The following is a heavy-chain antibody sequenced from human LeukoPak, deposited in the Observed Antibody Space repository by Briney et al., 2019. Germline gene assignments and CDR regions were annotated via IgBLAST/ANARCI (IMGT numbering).Heavy chain of an antibody. CDR3: ARVESPSGSSLYYFDY. V-gene: IGHV4-39*07. CDR2: IYYSGST. Sequence: SETLSLTCTVSGGSISSSSYYWGWIRQPPGKGLEWIGSIYYSGSTYYNPSLKSRVTISVDTSKNQFSLKLSSVTAAGTAVYYCARVESPSGSSLYYFDYWGQGTLVTVSS. D-gene: IGHD6-13*01. J-gene: IGHJ4*02. CDR1: GGSISSSSYY.